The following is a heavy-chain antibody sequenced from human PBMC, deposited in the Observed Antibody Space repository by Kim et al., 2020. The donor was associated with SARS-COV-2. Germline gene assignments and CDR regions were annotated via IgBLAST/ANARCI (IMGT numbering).Heavy chain of an antibody. Sequence: GGSLRLSCAASGFTFSSYGMHWVRQAPGKGLEWVAVISYDGSNKYYADSVKGRFTISRDNSKNTLYLQMNSLRAEDTAVYYCARDRYGDYYYGMDVWGQG. CDR2: ISYDGSNK. V-gene: IGHV3-33*05. CDR3: ARDRYGDYYYGMDV. J-gene: IGHJ6*02. CDR1: GFTFSSYG. D-gene: IGHD3-10*01.